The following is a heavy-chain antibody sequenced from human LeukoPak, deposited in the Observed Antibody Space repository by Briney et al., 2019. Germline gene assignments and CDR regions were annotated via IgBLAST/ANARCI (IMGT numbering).Heavy chain of an antibody. CDR2: IKQDGSEK. CDR1: GFTFSSYG. CDR3: ARVGSYPYYFDY. V-gene: IGHV3-7*04. J-gene: IGHJ4*02. Sequence: GGSLRLSCAASGFTFSSYGMSWVRQAPGKGLEWVANIKQDGSEKYYVDSVKGRFTISRDSAKNSLYLQMNSLRAEDTAVYYCARVGSYPYYFDYWGQGTLVTVSS. D-gene: IGHD1-26*01.